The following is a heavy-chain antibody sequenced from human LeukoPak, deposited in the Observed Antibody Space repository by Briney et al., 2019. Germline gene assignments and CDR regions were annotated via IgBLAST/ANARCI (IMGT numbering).Heavy chain of an antibody. J-gene: IGHJ4*02. D-gene: IGHD3-16*02. CDR1: GYTFTRYY. Sequence: EASVKVSCKTSGYTFTRYYMQWVRQAPGHGLEWMGIINPISGATDYAQKFQGRVTMTRDTSTSTVYMELSSLRSEDTAMYYCARLPYRDGVAQDYWGQGTLVTVSS. CDR3: ARLPYRDGVAQDY. V-gene: IGHV1-46*01. CDR2: INPISGAT.